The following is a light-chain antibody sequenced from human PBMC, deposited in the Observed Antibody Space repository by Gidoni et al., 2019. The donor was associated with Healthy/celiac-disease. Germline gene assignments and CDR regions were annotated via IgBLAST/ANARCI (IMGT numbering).Light chain of an antibody. CDR1: QSISSW. CDR3: QQYNSYPWT. J-gene: IGKJ1*01. CDR2: KAS. V-gene: IGKV1-5*03. Sequence: DIQMTQSPSTLSASVGDRVTLTCRASQSISSWLAWYQQKPGKAPKLLIYKASSLESGVQSRCSGSGSGTEFTRTISSLQPDDFATYYCQQYNSYPWTFXXXTKVEIK.